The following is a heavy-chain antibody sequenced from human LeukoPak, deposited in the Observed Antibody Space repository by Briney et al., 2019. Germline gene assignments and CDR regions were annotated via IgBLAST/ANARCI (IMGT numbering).Heavy chain of an antibody. CDR3: AKGMNRYYYYGMDV. CDR2: ISGSGGST. Sequence: GGSLRLSCAASGFTFSSYAMSWVRQAPGKGLEWVSAISGSGGSTYYADSVKGRFTISRDNSKNTLYLQMNCLRAEDTAVYYCAKGMNRYYYYGMDVWGQGTTVTVSS. J-gene: IGHJ6*02. CDR1: GFTFSSYA. V-gene: IGHV3-23*01.